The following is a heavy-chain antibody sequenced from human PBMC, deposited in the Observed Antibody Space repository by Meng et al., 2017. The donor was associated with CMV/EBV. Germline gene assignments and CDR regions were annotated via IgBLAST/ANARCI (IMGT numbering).Heavy chain of an antibody. D-gene: IGHD1-26*01. CDR3: ARARWELLRAFDI. V-gene: IGHV1-2*02. Sequence: ASVKVSCKASGYTFTGYYMHWVRQAPGQGLEWMGWINPNSGGTNYAQKFQGRVTMTRDTSISPAYMELSRLRSDDTAVYYCARARWELLRAFDIWGQGTMVTVSS. CDR1: GYTFTGYY. J-gene: IGHJ3*02. CDR2: INPNSGGT.